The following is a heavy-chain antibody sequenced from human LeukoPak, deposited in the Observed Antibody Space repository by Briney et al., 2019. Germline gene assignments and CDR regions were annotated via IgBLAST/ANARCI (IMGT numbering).Heavy chain of an antibody. Sequence: GASVKVSCKASGYTFTSYGISWVRQAPGQGHEWMGWISAYNGNTNYAQKLQGRVTMTTDTSTSTAYMELRSLRSDDTAVYYCARLPRFSDLGYFDYWGQGTLVTVSS. J-gene: IGHJ4*02. CDR1: GYTFTSYG. CDR3: ARLPRFSDLGYFDY. D-gene: IGHD3-3*01. V-gene: IGHV1-18*01. CDR2: ISAYNGNT.